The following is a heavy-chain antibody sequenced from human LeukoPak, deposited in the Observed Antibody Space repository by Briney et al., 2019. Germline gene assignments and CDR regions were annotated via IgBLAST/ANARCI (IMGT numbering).Heavy chain of an antibody. D-gene: IGHD3-10*01. Sequence: ASVKVSCKASGYTFTGYYMHWVRQAPGQGLEWMGWINPNSGGTNYAQKFQGRVTMTRDTSISTAYMELSRLRSDDTAVYYCARRHKLRGVTDYWGQGTLVTVSS. CDR3: ARRHKLRGVTDY. CDR2: INPNSGGT. CDR1: GYTFTGYY. J-gene: IGHJ4*02. V-gene: IGHV1-2*02.